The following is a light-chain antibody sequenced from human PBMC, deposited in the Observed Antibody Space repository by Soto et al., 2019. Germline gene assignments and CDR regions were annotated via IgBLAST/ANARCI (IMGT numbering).Light chain of an antibody. CDR1: QSVSSY. V-gene: IGKV3-11*01. J-gene: IGKJ5*01. CDR2: DAS. Sequence: EIVLTQSPATLSLSPGERATLSCRASQSVSSYLAWYQQKPGQAPRLLIYDASNRATGIPARFSGSGSGTDFTITISSLEPEDFAVYYCQQRSSWPTFGQGTRLEI. CDR3: QQRSSWPT.